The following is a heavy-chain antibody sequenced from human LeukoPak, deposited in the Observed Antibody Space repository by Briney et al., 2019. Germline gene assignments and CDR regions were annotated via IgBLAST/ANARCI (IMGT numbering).Heavy chain of an antibody. J-gene: IGHJ3*02. CDR1: GFTFSSYA. V-gene: IGHV3-64*01. Sequence: GGSLRLSCAASGFTFSSYAMHWVRQAPRKGLEYVSAISSDGGSTYYANSVKGRFTISRDNSKNTLYLQMGSLRAEDMAVYYCARDNYDILTGYYKPHAFDIWGQGTMVTVSS. CDR2: ISSDGGST. D-gene: IGHD3-9*01. CDR3: ARDNYDILTGYYKPHAFDI.